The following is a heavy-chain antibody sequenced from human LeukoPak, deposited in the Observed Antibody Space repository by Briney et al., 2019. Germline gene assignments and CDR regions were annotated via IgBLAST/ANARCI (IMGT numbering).Heavy chain of an antibody. CDR1: GFTFSSYS. D-gene: IGHD5-18*01. CDR3: ARAIYEDIAMDFDY. CDR2: ISSSSSYI. Sequence: PGGSLRLSCAASGFTFSSYSMNWVRQAPGKGLEWVSSISSSSSYIYYADSVKGRFTISRDNAKNSLYLQMNSLRAEDTAVYYCARAIYEDIAMDFDYWGQGTLVTVSS. J-gene: IGHJ4*02. V-gene: IGHV3-21*01.